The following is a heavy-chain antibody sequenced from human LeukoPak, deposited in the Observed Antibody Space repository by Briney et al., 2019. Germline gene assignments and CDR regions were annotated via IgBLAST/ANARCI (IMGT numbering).Heavy chain of an antibody. J-gene: IGHJ4*02. V-gene: IGHV3-21*01. Sequence: GGSLRLSCAASGFTFSSYSMNWVRQAPGKGLEWVSSISSSSSYIYYAGSVKGRFTISRDNAKNSLSLQMNSLRAEDTAVYYCAREGTTVTFAYWGQGTLVTVSS. CDR3: AREGTTVTFAY. CDR2: ISSSSSYI. CDR1: GFTFSSYS. D-gene: IGHD4-17*01.